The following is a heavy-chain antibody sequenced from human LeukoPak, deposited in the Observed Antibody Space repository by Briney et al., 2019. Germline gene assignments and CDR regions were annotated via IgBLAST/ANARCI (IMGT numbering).Heavy chain of an antibody. CDR3: ASRTDIGVVTLYYFDY. V-gene: IGHV4-34*01. CDR1: GGSFSGYY. D-gene: IGHD3-3*01. J-gene: IGHJ4*02. Sequence: SETLSLTCAVYGGSFSGYYWSWLRQPPGKGLEWIGEINHSGSTNYNPSLKSRVTISVDTSKNQFSLKLSSVTAADTAVYYCASRTDIGVVTLYYFDYWGQGTLVTVSS. CDR2: INHSGST.